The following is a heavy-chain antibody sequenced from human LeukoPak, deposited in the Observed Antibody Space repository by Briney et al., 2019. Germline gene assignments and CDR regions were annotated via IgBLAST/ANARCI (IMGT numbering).Heavy chain of an antibody. Sequence: NPGGSLRLSCAASGFTFSSYSMNWVRQAPGKGLEWVSSISSSSSYIYYADSVKGRFTISRDNAKNFLYLQVNSLRADDTAVYYCARARLSFTRGIGANYFDYWGQGTPVTVSS. V-gene: IGHV3-21*01. J-gene: IGHJ4*02. CDR2: ISSSSSYI. CDR3: ARARLSFTRGIGANYFDY. D-gene: IGHD2-15*01. CDR1: GFTFSSYS.